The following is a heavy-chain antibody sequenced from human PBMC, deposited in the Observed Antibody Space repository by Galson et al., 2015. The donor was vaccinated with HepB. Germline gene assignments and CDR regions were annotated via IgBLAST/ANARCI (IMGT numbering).Heavy chain of an antibody. CDR2: IWYDGSNK. J-gene: IGHJ3*02. Sequence: SLRLSCAASGFTFSSYGMHWVRQAPGKGLEWVAVIWYDGSNKYYADSVKGRFTISRDNSKNTLYLQMNSLRAEDTAVYYCASVQAWFGEFDDDAFDIWGQGTMVTVSS. V-gene: IGHV3-33*08. D-gene: IGHD3-10*01. CDR3: ASVQAWFGEFDDDAFDI. CDR1: GFTFSSYG.